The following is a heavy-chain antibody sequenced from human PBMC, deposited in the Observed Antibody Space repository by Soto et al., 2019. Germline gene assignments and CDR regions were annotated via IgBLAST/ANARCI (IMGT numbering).Heavy chain of an antibody. Sequence: GGSLRLSCAASGFTFSSYGMSWVRQAPGKGLEWVSAISGSGDSTCYAESVKGRFTISRDNSKNTLYLQMNSLRAEDTAIYYCAKDYYFDSSGPDYWGQGTLVTSPQ. CDR3: AKDYYFDSSGPDY. CDR2: ISGSGDST. J-gene: IGHJ4*02. D-gene: IGHD3-22*01. CDR1: GFTFSSYG. V-gene: IGHV3-23*01.